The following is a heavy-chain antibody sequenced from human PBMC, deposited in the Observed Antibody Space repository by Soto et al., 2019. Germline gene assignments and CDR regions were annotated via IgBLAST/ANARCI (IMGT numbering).Heavy chain of an antibody. J-gene: IGHJ4*02. CDR3: ARLDRAWGFDY. CDR1: GGSISSYY. Sequence: SETLSLTCTVSGGSISSYYWSWIRQPPGKGLEWIGYIYYSGSTNYNPSLKSRVTISVDTSKNQFSLKLSSVTAADTAVYYCARLDRAWGFDYWGQGTLVTVSS. D-gene: IGHD3-16*01. V-gene: IGHV4-59*01. CDR2: IYYSGST.